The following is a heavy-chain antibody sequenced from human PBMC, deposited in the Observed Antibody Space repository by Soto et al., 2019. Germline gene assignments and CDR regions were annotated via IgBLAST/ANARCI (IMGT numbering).Heavy chain of an antibody. D-gene: IGHD5-12*01. CDR3: AKVGDGYTLGY. CDR1: GFTFSSYG. CDR2: ISYDGSNK. J-gene: IGHJ4*02. Sequence: QVQLVESGGGVVQPGRSLRLSCAASGFTFSSYGMHWVRQAPGKGLEWVAVISYDGSNKYYADSVKGRFTISRDNSKNTLYLQMNRLRAEDTAVYYCAKVGDGYTLGYWGQGTLVTVSS. V-gene: IGHV3-30*18.